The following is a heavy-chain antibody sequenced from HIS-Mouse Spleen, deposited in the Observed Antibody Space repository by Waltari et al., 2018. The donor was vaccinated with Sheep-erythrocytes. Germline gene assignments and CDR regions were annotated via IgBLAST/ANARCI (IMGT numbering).Heavy chain of an antibody. CDR2: INPNSGGT. CDR3: QTISRPKGVALHRPDV. J-gene: IGHJ3*01. V-gene: IGHV1-2*01. Sequence: QVQLVQSGAEVKKPGASVKVSCKASGYTFTGYYMHWVRQAPGQGLEWMGGINPNSGGTKKATFSAVGEASICEDDWNSGERFTCTVTHTDLPSPLKQTISRPKGVALHRPDV. D-gene: IGHD2-21*02. CDR1: GYTFTGYY.